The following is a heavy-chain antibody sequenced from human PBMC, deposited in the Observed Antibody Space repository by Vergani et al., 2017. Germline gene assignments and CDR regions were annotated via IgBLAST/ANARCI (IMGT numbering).Heavy chain of an antibody. CDR3: ARERMTIAAAGYXFDY. CDR1: GGSISSYY. Sequence: QVQLQESGPGLVKPSETLSLTCTVSGGSISSYYWSWIRQPPGKGLEWIGYIYYSGSTNYNPSLKSRVTISVDTSKNQFSLKLSSVTAADTAVYYCARERMTIAAAGYXFDYWGQGTLVTVSS. CDR2: IYYSGST. J-gene: IGHJ4*02. D-gene: IGHD6-13*01. V-gene: IGHV4-59*01.